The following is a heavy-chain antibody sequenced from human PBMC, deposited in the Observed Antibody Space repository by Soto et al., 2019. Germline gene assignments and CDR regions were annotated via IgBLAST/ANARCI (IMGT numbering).Heavy chain of an antibody. CDR3: ASFGGVVVAAHNDY. Sequence: QVQLVQSGAEVKKPGASVKVSCKASGYTFTSYDINWVRQATGQGLEWMGWMNPNSGNTGYAQKFQGRVTMTRNTSISTAYMELSSMRSEDTAVYYCASFGGVVVAAHNDYWGQGTLVTVSS. J-gene: IGHJ4*02. CDR2: MNPNSGNT. D-gene: IGHD2-15*01. CDR1: GYTFTSYD. V-gene: IGHV1-8*01.